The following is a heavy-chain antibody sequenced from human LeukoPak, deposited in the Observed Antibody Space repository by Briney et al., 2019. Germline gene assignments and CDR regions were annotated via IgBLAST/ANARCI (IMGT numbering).Heavy chain of an antibody. V-gene: IGHV3-23*01. D-gene: IGHD1-1*01. CDR1: GFTFSSHA. CDR3: AKCNLDNCREGFDN. Sequence: PGGSLRLSCAASGFTFSSHALTWVRQTPGKGLDWVSSISVTSTTYYLDSVKGRFTISRDKSKNTLYLQMNSLEAEDTALYYCAKCNLDNCREGFDNWGQGTMVTVSS. CDR2: ISVTSTT. J-gene: IGHJ3*02.